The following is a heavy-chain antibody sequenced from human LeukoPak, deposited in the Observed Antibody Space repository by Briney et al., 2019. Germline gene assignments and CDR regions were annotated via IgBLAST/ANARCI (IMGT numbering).Heavy chain of an antibody. J-gene: IGHJ4*02. CDR1: GYTFTSYY. V-gene: IGHV1-2*04. Sequence: GASVKVSCKASGYTFTSYYMHWVRQAPGQGLEWMGWINPNSGGTNYAQKFQGWVTMTRDTSINTAYMQLNRLRSDDTAVYYCARKSIAARVFDYWGQGTLVTVSS. CDR2: INPNSGGT. CDR3: ARKSIAARVFDY. D-gene: IGHD6-6*01.